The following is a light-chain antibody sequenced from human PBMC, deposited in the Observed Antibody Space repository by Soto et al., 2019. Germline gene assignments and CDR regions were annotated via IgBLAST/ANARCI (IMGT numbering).Light chain of an antibody. Sequence: QSALTQPASVSGSPGQAITISCTGTSSDVGRFNLVSWYQQHPGKAPKFIIYEVSKRPSGVSNRFSGSKSGNTASLTISGLQADDEADYYCCSYAGSGTFVLFGGGTQLTVL. CDR3: CSYAGSGTFVL. J-gene: IGLJ2*01. CDR2: EVS. V-gene: IGLV2-23*02. CDR1: SSDVGRFNL.